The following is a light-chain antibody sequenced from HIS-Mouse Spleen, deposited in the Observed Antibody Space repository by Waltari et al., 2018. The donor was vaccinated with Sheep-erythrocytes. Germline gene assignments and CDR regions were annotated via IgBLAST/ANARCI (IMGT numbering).Light chain of an antibody. CDR1: RSDVGRYDV. Sequence: QSALTQPAAVSGSPGQSITISCTGTRSDVGRYDVVSWYQQHPGKAPKLMIYEGSKRPSGVSNRFSGSKSGNTASLTISGLQAEDEADYYCCSYAGSSTPWVFGGGTKLTVL. V-gene: IGLV2-23*01. CDR3: CSYAGSSTPWV. CDR2: EGS. J-gene: IGLJ3*02.